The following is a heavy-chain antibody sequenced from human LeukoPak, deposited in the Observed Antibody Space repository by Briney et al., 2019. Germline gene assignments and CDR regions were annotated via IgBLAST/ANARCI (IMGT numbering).Heavy chain of an antibody. J-gene: IGHJ4*02. CDR3: ASPGYSGYADHDY. Sequence: GGSLRLSCAASGFTFSSYAMSWVRQAPGKGLEWVSAISGSGGSTYYADSVKGRITISRDNSKNTLYLQMNSLRAEDTAVYYCASPGYSGYADHDYWGQGTLVTVSS. CDR2: ISGSGGST. V-gene: IGHV3-23*01. D-gene: IGHD5-12*01. CDR1: GFTFSSYA.